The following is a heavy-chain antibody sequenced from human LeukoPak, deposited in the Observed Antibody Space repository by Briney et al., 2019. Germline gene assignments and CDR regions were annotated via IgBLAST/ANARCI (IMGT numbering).Heavy chain of an antibody. D-gene: IGHD4-17*01. CDR1: GYTSTSYD. CDR3: ARDLSGYGDYIQGNWFDP. Sequence: GASVKVSCKASGYTSTSYDINWVRQATGQGLEWMGWMNPNSGNTGYAQKFQGRVTMTRNTSISTAYMELSSLRSEDTAVYYCARDLSGYGDYIQGNWFDPWGQGTLVTVSS. J-gene: IGHJ5*02. V-gene: IGHV1-8*01. CDR2: MNPNSGNT.